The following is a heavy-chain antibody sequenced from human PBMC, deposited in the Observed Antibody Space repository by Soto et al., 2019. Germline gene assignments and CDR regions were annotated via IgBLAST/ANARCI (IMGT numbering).Heavy chain of an antibody. Sequence: SETPSPTCAVFCGSFCGYYSSRVPPPPGEGVGWIGEINHSGSTNYNPSLKSRVTISVDTSKNQFSLKLSSVTAADTAVYYCARNNVGSGYSIIYYYYGMDVWGQGTTVTVSS. CDR3: ARNNVGSGYSIIYYYYGMDV. CDR1: CGSFCGYY. D-gene: IGHD3-10*01. V-gene: IGHV4-34*01. CDR2: INHSGST. J-gene: IGHJ6*02.